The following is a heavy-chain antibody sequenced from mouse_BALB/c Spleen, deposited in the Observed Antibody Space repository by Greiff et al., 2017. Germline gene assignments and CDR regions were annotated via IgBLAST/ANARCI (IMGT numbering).Heavy chain of an antibody. Sequence: EVQLQESGGGLVKPGGSLKLSCAASGFTFSDYYMYWVRQTPEKRLEWVATISDGGSYTYYPDSVKGRFTISRDNAKNNLYLQMSSLKSEDTAMYYCARDNGYDGGMDYWGQGTSVTVSS. J-gene: IGHJ4*01. D-gene: IGHD2-2*01. CDR3: ARDNGYDGGMDY. V-gene: IGHV5-4*02. CDR2: ISDGGSYT. CDR1: GFTFSDYY.